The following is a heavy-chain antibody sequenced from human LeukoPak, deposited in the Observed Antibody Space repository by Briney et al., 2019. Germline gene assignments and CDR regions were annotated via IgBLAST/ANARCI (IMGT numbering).Heavy chain of an antibody. CDR2: LNSDGRSI. Sequence: PGGSLRLSCAASGFTFSSSSMHWVRQAPGEGLVWVSRLNSDGRSINYADFVKGRFIISRDNAKNTLYLQMYSLRVEDTAVYYCAKESSTWRQADTLFDSWGQGILVTVSS. CDR3: AKESSTWRQADTLFDS. J-gene: IGHJ4*02. CDR1: GFTFSSSS. V-gene: IGHV3-74*01. D-gene: IGHD6-13*01.